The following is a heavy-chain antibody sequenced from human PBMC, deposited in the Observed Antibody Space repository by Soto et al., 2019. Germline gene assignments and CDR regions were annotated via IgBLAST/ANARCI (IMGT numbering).Heavy chain of an antibody. CDR3: AREREYSYGQYYFDY. D-gene: IGHD5-18*01. J-gene: IGHJ4*02. CDR2: IYSGGST. Sequence: GGSLRLSCAASVFTVSSNYMSWVRQAPGKGLEWVSVIYSGGSTYYADSVKGRFTISRDNSKNTLYLQMNSLRAEDTAVYYCAREREYSYGQYYFDYWGQGTLVTVSS. V-gene: IGHV3-53*01. CDR1: VFTVSSNY.